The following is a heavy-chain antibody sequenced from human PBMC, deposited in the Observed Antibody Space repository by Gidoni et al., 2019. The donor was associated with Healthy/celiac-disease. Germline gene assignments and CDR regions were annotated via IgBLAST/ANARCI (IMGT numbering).Heavy chain of an antibody. J-gene: IGHJ5*02. CDR2: IYYSGRT. V-gene: IGHV4-59*08. D-gene: IGHD6-13*01. CDR3: ARYSSSWYNWFDP. Sequence: QVQLQESGPGLVKPSETLSLTCTVSGGSISSYYWSWIRQPPGKGLEWIGYIYYSGRTNYNPSLKSRVTISVDTSKNQFSLKLSSVTAADTAVYYCARYSSSWYNWFDPWGQGTLVTVSS. CDR1: GGSISSYY.